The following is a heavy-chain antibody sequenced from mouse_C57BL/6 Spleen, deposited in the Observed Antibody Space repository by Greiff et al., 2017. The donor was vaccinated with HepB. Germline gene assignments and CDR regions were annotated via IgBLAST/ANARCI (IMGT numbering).Heavy chain of an antibody. Sequence: VQLQQSGPELVKPGASVKISCKASGYAFSSSWMNWVKQRPGKGLEWIGRIYPGDGDTNYNGKFKGKATLTADKSSSTAYMQLSSLTSEDSAVYCCARSPVVATPDYWGQGTTLTVSS. V-gene: IGHV1-82*01. D-gene: IGHD1-1*01. J-gene: IGHJ2*01. CDR1: GYAFSSSW. CDR2: IYPGDGDT. CDR3: ARSPVVATPDY.